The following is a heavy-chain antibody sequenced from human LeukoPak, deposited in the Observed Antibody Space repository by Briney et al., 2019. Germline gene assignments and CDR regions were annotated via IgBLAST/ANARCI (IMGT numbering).Heavy chain of an antibody. V-gene: IGHV3-48*01. CDR3: ARGSGSSVY. CDR2: ISSGSSTI. D-gene: IGHD1-26*01. Sequence: GGSLRLSCAASGFTFSNAWMSWVRQAPGKGLEWVSYISSGSSTIYYADSVKGRFTISRDNAKNSLYLQMNSLRAEDTAVYYCARGSGSSVYWGQGTLVTVSS. CDR1: GFTFSNAW. J-gene: IGHJ4*02.